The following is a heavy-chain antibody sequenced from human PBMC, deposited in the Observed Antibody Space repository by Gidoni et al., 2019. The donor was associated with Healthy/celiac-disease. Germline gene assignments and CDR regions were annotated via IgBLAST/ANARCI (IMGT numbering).Heavy chain of an antibody. CDR3: ARDPVVTPPSDAFDI. J-gene: IGHJ3*02. Sequence: QVQLVQSGAEVKNPVSSVRVSFKASGAPFSSYAISWVRQAPGQGLDWMGGIIPIFGTANYAQRFQGRVTITADESTRTAYMELSSLRSEDTAVYYCARDPVVTPPSDAFDIWGQGTMVTVSS. CDR1: GAPFSSYA. V-gene: IGHV1-69*01. CDR2: IIPIFGTA. D-gene: IGHD2-21*02.